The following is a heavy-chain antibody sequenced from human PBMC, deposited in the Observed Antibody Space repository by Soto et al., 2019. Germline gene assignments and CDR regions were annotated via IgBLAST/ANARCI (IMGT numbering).Heavy chain of an antibody. CDR2: IYSGGNT. V-gene: IGHV3-53*01. J-gene: IGHJ4*02. CDR1: GFTVSSNY. CDR3: ARDGSSSGLDY. Sequence: GGSLRLSCAAPGFTVSSNYMSWVRQAPGKGLEWVSVIYSGGNTYCADSVKGRFTISRDNSKNTLYLQMNSLRAEDTAVYYCARDGSSSGLDYWGLGTLVTSPQ. D-gene: IGHD6-6*01.